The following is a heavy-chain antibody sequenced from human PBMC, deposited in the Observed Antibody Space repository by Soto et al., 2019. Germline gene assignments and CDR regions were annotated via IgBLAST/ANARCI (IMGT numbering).Heavy chain of an antibody. CDR2: INHSGST. CDR3: ARGVRDYYDSSGYQFFVY. CDR1: GGSFSGYY. J-gene: IGHJ4*02. Sequence: TSETLSLTCAVYGGSFSGYYWSWIRQPPGKGLEWIGEINHSGSTNYNPSLKSRVTISVDTSKNQFSLKLSSVTAADTAVYYCARGVRDYYDSSGYQFFVYWGQGTLVTVSS. V-gene: IGHV4-34*01. D-gene: IGHD3-22*01.